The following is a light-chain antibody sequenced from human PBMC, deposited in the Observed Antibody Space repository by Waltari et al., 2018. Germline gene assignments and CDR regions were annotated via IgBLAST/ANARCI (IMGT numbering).Light chain of an antibody. V-gene: IGLV2-23*01. J-gene: IGLJ3*02. CDR3: CSYAGGSPRWV. CDR1: SSDVGSHNF. CDR2: EDN. Sequence: QSVLTQPASVSGSPGQSITISCTESSSDVGSHNFVSWYQQHPGKAPKVMIYEDNKRPAGLSNRFSGSKSGNTASLTISGLQADDEADYYCCSYAGGSPRWVFGGGTKLTVL.